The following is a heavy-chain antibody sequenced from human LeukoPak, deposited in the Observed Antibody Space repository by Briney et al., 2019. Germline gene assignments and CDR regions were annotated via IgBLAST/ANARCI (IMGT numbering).Heavy chain of an antibody. CDR1: VYTFTDYY. CDR3: ARGDGGSSSRNWFDP. Sequence: GASVKVSCKASVYTFTDYYMHWVRQAPGQGLEWMGWINPNSGGTNYAQNFQGRVTMTRDTSINTAYMELSRLKSDDTAIYYCARGDGGSSSRNWFDPWGQGTLVTVSS. D-gene: IGHD6-13*01. CDR2: INPNSGGT. V-gene: IGHV1-2*02. J-gene: IGHJ5*02.